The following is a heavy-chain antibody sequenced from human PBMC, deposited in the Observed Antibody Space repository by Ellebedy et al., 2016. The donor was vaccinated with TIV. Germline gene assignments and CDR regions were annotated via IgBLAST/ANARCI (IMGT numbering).Heavy chain of an antibody. CDR1: GFTFSTYW. J-gene: IGHJ4*02. D-gene: IGHD2-21*02. Sequence: GESLKISCAASGFTFSTYWTSWVRHAPGKGLEWVSGLTASGDSTYYADSVEGRFTISRDNSKNTLYLQMNSLRVEDTAVYYGVVTGWRGGTIVPLTYWGQGSLVTVSS. V-gene: IGHV3-23*01. CDR2: LTASGDST. CDR3: VVTGWRGGTIVPLTY.